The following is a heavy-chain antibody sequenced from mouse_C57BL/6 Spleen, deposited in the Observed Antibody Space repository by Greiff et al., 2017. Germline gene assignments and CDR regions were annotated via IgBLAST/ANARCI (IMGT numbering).Heavy chain of an antibody. CDR3: ARPHDGYYYFDY. CDR2: ISSGSSTI. CDR1: GFTFSDYG. V-gene: IGHV5-17*01. D-gene: IGHD2-3*01. Sequence: EVHLVESGGGLVKPGGSLKLSCAASGFTFSDYGMHWVRQAPEQGLEWVAYISSGSSTIYYADTVKGRFTISRDNAKNTLFLQMTSLRSEDTAMYYCARPHDGYYYFDYWGQGTTLTVSS. J-gene: IGHJ2*01.